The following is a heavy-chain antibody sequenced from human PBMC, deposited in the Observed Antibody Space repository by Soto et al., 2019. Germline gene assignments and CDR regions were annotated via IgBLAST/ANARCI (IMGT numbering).Heavy chain of an antibody. D-gene: IGHD3-9*01. CDR1: GFSLSTSGVG. Sequence: QITLKESGPTLVKPTQTLTLTCTFSGFSLSTSGVGVGWIRQPPGKALEWLALICWDDDKRYSPSLKSRLTITKDTSKNQVVLTMTNMDPVDTATYYCAHRMGSSNYDILTGYYMRAFDIWGQGTMVTVSS. CDR2: ICWDDDK. J-gene: IGHJ3*02. CDR3: AHRMGSSNYDILTGYYMRAFDI. V-gene: IGHV2-5*02.